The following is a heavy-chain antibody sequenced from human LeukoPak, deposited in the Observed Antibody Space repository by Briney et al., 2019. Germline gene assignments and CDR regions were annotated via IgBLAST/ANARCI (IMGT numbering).Heavy chain of an antibody. J-gene: IGHJ4*02. CDR3: ARRPREGGSYYSPIEPEFDY. CDR1: GYSFTSYW. CDR2: IYPGDSDT. V-gene: IGHV5-51*01. D-gene: IGHD1-26*01. Sequence: GESLKISCKGSGYSFTSYWIGWVRQMPGKGLEWMGIIYPGDSDTRYSPSFQGQVTISADKSISTAYLQWSSLKASDTAMYYCARRPREGGSYYSPIEPEFDYWGQGTLVTVSS.